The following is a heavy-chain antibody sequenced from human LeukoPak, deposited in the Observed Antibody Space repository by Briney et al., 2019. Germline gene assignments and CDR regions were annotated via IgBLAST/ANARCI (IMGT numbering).Heavy chain of an antibody. CDR3: AKDPDYDILTGYHRGFDP. V-gene: IGHV3-23*01. CDR1: GFPFSSYA. Sequence: QPGASLRLSCAASGFPFSSYAMSWVRQAPGKGLEWVSAISGSGGSPYYADSVKGRFTISRDNSKNTLYLQMNSLRAEDTAVYYCAKDPDYDILTGYHRGFDPWGQGTLVTVSS. D-gene: IGHD3-9*01. CDR2: ISGSGGSP. J-gene: IGHJ5*02.